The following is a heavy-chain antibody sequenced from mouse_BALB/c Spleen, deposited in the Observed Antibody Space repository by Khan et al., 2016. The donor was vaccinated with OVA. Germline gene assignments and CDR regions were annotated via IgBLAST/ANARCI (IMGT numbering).Heavy chain of an antibody. V-gene: IGHV3-2*02. Sequence: EVQLQESGPGLVKPSQSLSLTCTVTGYSITSEYAWNWIRQFPGNKLEWMGYINYSGNTRFNPSLKSRTSITRDTSKNQFFLQLNSVTTEDTATYYCARKDYYDYDPFPYWGQRTLVTGSA. CDR2: INYSGNT. J-gene: IGHJ3*01. D-gene: IGHD2-4*01. CDR3: ARKDYYDYDPFPY. CDR1: GYSITSEYA.